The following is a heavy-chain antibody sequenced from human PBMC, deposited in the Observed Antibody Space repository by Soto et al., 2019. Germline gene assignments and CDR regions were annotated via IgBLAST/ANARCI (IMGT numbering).Heavy chain of an antibody. J-gene: IGHJ4*02. CDR2: ISGSGGST. CDR3: ANRDLRISLVDE. CDR1: GFTFSSYA. V-gene: IGHV3-23*01. Sequence: EVQLLESGGGLVQPGGSLRLSCAASGFTFSSYAMSWVRQAPGKGLEWVSAISGSGGSTYYADSVKGRFTISRDNSKNTLYLQMNSLRAEDTAVYYCANRDLRISLVDEWGQGTMVTVSS.